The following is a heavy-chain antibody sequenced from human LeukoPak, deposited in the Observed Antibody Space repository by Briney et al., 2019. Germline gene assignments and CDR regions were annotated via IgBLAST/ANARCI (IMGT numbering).Heavy chain of an antibody. Sequence: GASVEVSCKASGGTFSSYAISWVRQAPGQGLEWMGGIIPIFGTANYAQKFQGRVTITADESTSTAYMELSSLRSEDTAVYYCAREAAPYYYDSSGYYLRGAFDIWGQGTMVTVSS. D-gene: IGHD3-22*01. CDR2: IIPIFGTA. V-gene: IGHV1-69*01. CDR3: AREAAPYYYDSSGYYLRGAFDI. CDR1: GGTFSSYA. J-gene: IGHJ3*02.